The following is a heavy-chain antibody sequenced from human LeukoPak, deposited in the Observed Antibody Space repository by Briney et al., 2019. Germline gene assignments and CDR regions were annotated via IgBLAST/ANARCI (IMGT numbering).Heavy chain of an antibody. J-gene: IGHJ6*02. CDR2: IFPADSDT. V-gene: IGHV5-51*01. Sequence: GESLKISCQDSGYTFTDYWIGWVRQVPGKGLEWMGIIFPADSDTKYNPSFQGQVTISVDRSTSTAYLQWSSLKASDTAVYYCARHGLEGCTGGRCFQSFHYYGMDVWGQGTAVTVSS. D-gene: IGHD2-8*02. CDR1: GYTFTDYW. CDR3: ARHGLEGCTGGRCFQSFHYYGMDV.